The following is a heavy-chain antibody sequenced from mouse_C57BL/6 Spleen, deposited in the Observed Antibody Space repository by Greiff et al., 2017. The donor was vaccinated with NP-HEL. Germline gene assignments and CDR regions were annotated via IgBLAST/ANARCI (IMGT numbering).Heavy chain of an antibody. CDR3: ARGPFDV. J-gene: IGHJ2*01. Sequence: QVQLKQSGPGLVQPSQSLSITCTVSGFSLTSYGVHWVRQSPGKGLEWLGVIWSGGSTDYNAAFISRLSISKDNSKSQVFFKMNSLQAEDTAIYYCARGPFDVRGQGTTLTVSS. CDR1: GFSLTSYG. CDR2: IWSGGST. V-gene: IGHV2-2*01.